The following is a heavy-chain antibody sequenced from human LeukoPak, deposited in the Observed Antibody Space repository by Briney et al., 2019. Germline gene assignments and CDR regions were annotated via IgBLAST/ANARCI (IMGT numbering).Heavy chain of an antibody. J-gene: IGHJ4*02. CDR3: ARAGRGFTYGYSDY. D-gene: IGHD5-18*01. V-gene: IGHV3-11*04. Sequence: GGSLRLSCAASGFTFSDYYMTWIRQAPGKGLEWVSYITSSGTSIYYADSVKGRFTISRDNAKISLYLQMNSLRAEDTAVYYCARAGRGFTYGYSDYWGQGTLVTVSS. CDR1: GFTFSDYY. CDR2: ITSSGTSI.